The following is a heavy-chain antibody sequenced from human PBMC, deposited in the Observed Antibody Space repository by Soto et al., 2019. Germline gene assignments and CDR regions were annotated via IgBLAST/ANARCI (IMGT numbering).Heavy chain of an antibody. CDR1: GGTFSSYA. J-gene: IGHJ6*04. Sequence: QVQLVQSGAGVKKPGSSVKVSCKASGGTFSSYAISWVRQAPGQGLEWMGGIIPIFGTANYAQKFQGRVTITADESTSTGYMELSSLRYEDTAVYYCASTVSRYYYYGMDVWGKGTTVTVSS. CDR3: ASTVSRYYYYGMDV. D-gene: IGHD4-4*01. V-gene: IGHV1-69*12. CDR2: IIPIFGTA.